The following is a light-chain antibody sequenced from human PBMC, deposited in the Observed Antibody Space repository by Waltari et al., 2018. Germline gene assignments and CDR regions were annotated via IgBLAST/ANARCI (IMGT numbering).Light chain of an antibody. CDR2: DVT. V-gene: IGLV2-11*01. Sequence: QSALTQPRSVSGSPGQSVTISCTGTSSDIGGYNYVSWYPQHPGKAPKLRVYDVTKRPAGVPDRCSGSKSGKTTALAISGLQAEEEADYYCCSYAGSPWVFGGGTKLTVL. J-gene: IGLJ3*02. CDR3: CSYAGSPWV. CDR1: SSDIGGYNY.